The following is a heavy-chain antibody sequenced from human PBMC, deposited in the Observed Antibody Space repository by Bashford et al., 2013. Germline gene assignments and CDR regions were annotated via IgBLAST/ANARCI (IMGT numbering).Heavy chain of an antibody. CDR2: MNPNSGNT. V-gene: IGHV1-8*01. CDR1: GYTFTDFD. J-gene: IGHJ6*02. D-gene: IGHD3-22*01. CDR3: ARERVDSYYDSSGPXTLLRNGMDV. Sequence: VASVKVSCKASGYTFTDFDINWVRQAAGQGLEWLGWMNPNSGNTGYAQKFQGRVTMTRNTSISTAYMELSSLRSEDTAVYYCARERVDSYYDSSGPXTLLRNGMDVVGPRDHGHRSP.